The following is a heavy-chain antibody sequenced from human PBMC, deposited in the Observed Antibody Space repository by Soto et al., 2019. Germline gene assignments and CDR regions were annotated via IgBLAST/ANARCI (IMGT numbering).Heavy chain of an antibody. J-gene: IGHJ5*02. CDR1: GVSISSYH. D-gene: IGHD3-16*01. Sequence: PSETLSLTCTVSGVSISSYHWSWLRQPPGKGLEWIGYIYNSGNTNYNPSLKSRVTISVDTSKNQFSLILTSVTAADTAVYYCARDRTWGSYNWFDPWGQGTLVTVSS. CDR2: IYNSGNT. CDR3: ARDRTWGSYNWFDP. V-gene: IGHV4-59*01.